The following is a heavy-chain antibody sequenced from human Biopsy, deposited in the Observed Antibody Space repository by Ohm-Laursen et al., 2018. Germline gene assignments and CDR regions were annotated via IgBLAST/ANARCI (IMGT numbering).Heavy chain of an antibody. CDR3: ARTPILIVSAGLVYRHRRHLQGMDV. V-gene: IGHV2-70*11. CDR2: VDWADYK. J-gene: IGHJ6*02. D-gene: IGHD6-13*01. Sequence: TQPLTLTCSFSGFSLSARGMCVSWIRQAPGKALEWLARVDWADYKDYRASLQTKLSISKDTSNDQVVLTVNNVDPADTATYYCARTPILIVSAGLVYRHRRHLQGMDVWGQGIAVTVS. CDR1: GFSLSARGMC.